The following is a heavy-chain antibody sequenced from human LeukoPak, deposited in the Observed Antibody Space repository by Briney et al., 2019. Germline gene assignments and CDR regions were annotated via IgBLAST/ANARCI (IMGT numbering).Heavy chain of an antibody. V-gene: IGHV1-8*01. Sequence: ASVKVSCRASGYTFTSDINWVRQATGQGPEWKGWMNPTSGNTGYAPKFQGRVTMTRATSISTAYMELSSLISEDTAVYYCARASVRPPAGEHCSGGSCYHFDSWGQGTLVTVSS. CDR1: GYTFTSD. D-gene: IGHD2-15*01. CDR3: ARASVRPPAGEHCSGGSCYHFDS. J-gene: IGHJ4*02. CDR2: MNPTSGNT.